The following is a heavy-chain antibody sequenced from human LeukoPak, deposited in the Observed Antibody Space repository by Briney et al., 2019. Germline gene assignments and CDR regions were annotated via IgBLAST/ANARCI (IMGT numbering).Heavy chain of an antibody. CDR1: GGSISSSSYY. J-gene: IGHJ5*02. D-gene: IGHD6-13*01. V-gene: IGHV4-39*01. CDR3: ARGRGSSSWYWFDP. CDR2: IYYSGST. Sequence: PSETLSLTCTVSGGSISSSSYYWGWIRQPPGKGLEWIGSIYYSGSTYYNPSLKSRVTISVDTSKNQFSLKLSSVTAADTAVYYCARGRGSSSWYWFDPWGQGTLVTVSS.